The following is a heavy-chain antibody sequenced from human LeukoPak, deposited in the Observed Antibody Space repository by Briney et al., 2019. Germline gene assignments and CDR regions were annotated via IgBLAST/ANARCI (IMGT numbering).Heavy chain of an antibody. CDR2: ISWNSGSI. CDR3: AKGSLWFGKLLRYFDY. Sequence: GGSLRLSCAASGFTFDDYAMHWVRQAPGKGLEWVSGISWNSGSIGYAESVKGRFTISRDNAKNSLYLQMNSLRAEDTALYYCAKGSLWFGKLLRYFDYWGQGTLVTVSS. J-gene: IGHJ4*02. D-gene: IGHD3-10*01. V-gene: IGHV3-9*01. CDR1: GFTFDDYA.